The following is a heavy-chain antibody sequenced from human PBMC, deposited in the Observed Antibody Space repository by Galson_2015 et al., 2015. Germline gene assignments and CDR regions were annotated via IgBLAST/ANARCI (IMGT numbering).Heavy chain of an antibody. V-gene: IGHV1-69*01. CDR2: IIPIFGTA. CDR1: GGTFSSYA. D-gene: IGHD4-17*01. CDR3: ARATRTRTTTVPKPPYIDLDY. Sequence: GGTFSSYAISWVRQAPGQGLEWMGGIIPIFGTANYAQKFQGRVTITADESTSTAYMELSSLRSEDTAVYYCARATRTRTTTVPKPPYIDLDYWGQGTLVTVSS. J-gene: IGHJ4*02.